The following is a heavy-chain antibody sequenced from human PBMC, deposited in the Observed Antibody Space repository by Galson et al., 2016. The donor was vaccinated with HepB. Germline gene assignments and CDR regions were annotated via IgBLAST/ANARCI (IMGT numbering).Heavy chain of an antibody. J-gene: IGHJ6*02. Sequence: SLRLSCAVSGFTFSSYAMHWVRQAPGKGLEWVAIISYDGNKQYYGDSVKGRFTISRDNSKNTLYLQMDSLRAEDTAVCYCARDRAGPGDILEVWGQGTTVTVSS. D-gene: IGHD3-9*01. CDR1: GFTFSSYA. V-gene: IGHV3-30-3*01. CDR3: ARDRAGPGDILEV. CDR2: ISYDGNKQ.